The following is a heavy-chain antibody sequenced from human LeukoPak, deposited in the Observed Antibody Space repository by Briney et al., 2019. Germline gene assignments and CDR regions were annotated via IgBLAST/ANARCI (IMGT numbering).Heavy chain of an antibody. Sequence: GGSLRLSCAASGFTFSSYSMNWVRQAPGKGLEWVSSISSSSSYIYYADSVKGRFTISRDNAKNSLYLQMNSLRAEDTAVYYCARAGWELPYFDYWGQGTLVTVSS. CDR2: ISSSSSYI. CDR3: ARAGWELPYFDY. CDR1: GFTFSSYS. J-gene: IGHJ4*02. D-gene: IGHD1-26*01. V-gene: IGHV3-21*01.